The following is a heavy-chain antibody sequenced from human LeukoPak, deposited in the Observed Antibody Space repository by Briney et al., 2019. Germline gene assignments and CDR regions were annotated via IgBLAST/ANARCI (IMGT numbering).Heavy chain of an antibody. V-gene: IGHV1-2*02. CDR2: INPNSGGT. J-gene: IGHJ5*02. D-gene: IGHD2-2*01. CDR1: GYTFTGYY. CDR3: ATSDCSSTSCYGPKNWFDP. Sequence: ASVKVSCKASGYTFTGYYMHWVRQTPGQGLEWMGWINPNSGGTNYAQKFQGRVTMTRDTSISTAYMELSRLRSDDTAVYYCATSDCSSTSCYGPKNWFDPWGQGTLVTVSS.